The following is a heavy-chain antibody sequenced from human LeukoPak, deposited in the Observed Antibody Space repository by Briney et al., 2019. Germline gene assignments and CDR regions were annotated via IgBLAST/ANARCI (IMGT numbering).Heavy chain of an antibody. CDR3: AREVNAETPSADAFDL. J-gene: IGHJ3*01. D-gene: IGHD2-21*01. Sequence: SETLSLTCTVSGGSISSYYWSWIRQPAGKGLEWIGRIHTSGSTNYNPSLKSRVTMSVDTSKNQFSLKLSSVTAADTAVYYCAREVNAETPSADAFDLWGQGTIVTVSS. V-gene: IGHV4-4*07. CDR2: IHTSGST. CDR1: GGSISSYY.